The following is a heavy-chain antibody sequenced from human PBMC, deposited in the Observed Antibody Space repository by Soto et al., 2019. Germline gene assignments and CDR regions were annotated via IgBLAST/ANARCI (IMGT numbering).Heavy chain of an antibody. CDR1: GGTFSSYA. V-gene: IGHV1-69*06. CDR3: ARDGTTGWFGELNGFDP. CDR2: IIPIFGTA. Sequence: QVQLVQSGAEVKKPGSSVKVSCKASGGTFSSYAISWVRQAPGQGLEWMGGIIPIFGTANYAQKFQGRVTITADKSTSTAYMELSSLRSEDTAVYYCARDGTTGWFGELNGFDPWGQGTLVTVSS. J-gene: IGHJ5*02. D-gene: IGHD3-10*01.